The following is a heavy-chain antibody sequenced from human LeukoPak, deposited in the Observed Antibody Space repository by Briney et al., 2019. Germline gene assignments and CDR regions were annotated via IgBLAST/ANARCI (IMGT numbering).Heavy chain of an antibody. D-gene: IGHD4-17*01. J-gene: IGHJ4*02. CDR3: ARLFGGVTTFDY. CDR2: INPDGSGT. CDR1: GFSFSPYW. Sequence: GGSLRLSCAASGFSFSPYWMSWVRQGPGKGLDWVASINPDGSGTSYVDSVKGRFTISRDNAQNSLYLQMTSLSAEDTAVYYCARLFGGVTTFDYWGQGTLVTVSS. V-gene: IGHV3-7*01.